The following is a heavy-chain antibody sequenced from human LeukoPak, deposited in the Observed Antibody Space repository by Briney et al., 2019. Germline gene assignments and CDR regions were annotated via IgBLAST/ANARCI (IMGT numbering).Heavy chain of an antibody. V-gene: IGHV1-69*05. CDR3: ARDRSGYSPGYALYYFDY. CDR2: IIPMFGTV. J-gene: IGHJ4*02. CDR1: GGTFNNYG. D-gene: IGHD5-18*01. Sequence: SVKVSCKASGGTFNNYGFSWVRQAPGQGLEWMGGIIPMFGTVSYAQKFQGRVTVTTDASTSTAYMELSSLRFEDTALYYCARDRSGYSPGYALYYFDYWGQGTLVTVSS.